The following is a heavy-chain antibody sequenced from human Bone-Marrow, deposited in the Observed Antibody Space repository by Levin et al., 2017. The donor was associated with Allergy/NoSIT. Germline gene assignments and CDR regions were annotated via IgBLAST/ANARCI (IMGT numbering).Heavy chain of an antibody. CDR3: AKNAAYCMDV. Sequence: SETLSLTCTVSGGSMTIAWWSWVRQSPGKGLEWIGEIYHSGSTNYNPSLKSRVTISVDNSKYQFSLKLNSVTAADTAVYYCAKNAAYCMDVWGKGTTVTVSS. D-gene: IGHD6-25*01. J-gene: IGHJ6*03. CDR1: GGSMTIAW. V-gene: IGHV4-4*02. CDR2: IYHSGST.